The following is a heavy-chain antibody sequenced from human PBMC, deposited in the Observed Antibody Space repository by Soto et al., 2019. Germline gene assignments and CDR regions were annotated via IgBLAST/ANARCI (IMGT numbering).Heavy chain of an antibody. Sequence: GGSLRLPCTASGFPLRNYRMSGVRQSPGEGVEWVPNKRPDGSKKYYVDSVKVRYTVSRDNARNSLYLQMDSLRAEDTAVYYGARKPTYYDLWNNYPSSGAHDYWGQGTLVTVSS. V-gene: IGHV3-7*03. CDR1: GFPLRNYR. CDR2: KRPDGSKK. CDR3: ARKPTYYDLWNNYPSSGAHDY. D-gene: IGHD3-3*01. J-gene: IGHJ4*02.